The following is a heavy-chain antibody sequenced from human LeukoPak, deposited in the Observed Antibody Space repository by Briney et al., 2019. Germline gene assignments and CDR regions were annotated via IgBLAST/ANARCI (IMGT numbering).Heavy chain of an antibody. Sequence: GGSLRLSCAASGFTFSSYWMSWVRQAPGKGLEWVANIKQDGTEKYYVDSVKGRFTISRDNAKNSLYLQMNSLRAEDTAVYYCARDARIAVAGTTHFQHWGQGTLVTVSS. CDR1: GFTFSSYW. V-gene: IGHV3-7*01. J-gene: IGHJ1*01. D-gene: IGHD6-19*01. CDR3: ARDARIAVAGTTHFQH. CDR2: IKQDGTEK.